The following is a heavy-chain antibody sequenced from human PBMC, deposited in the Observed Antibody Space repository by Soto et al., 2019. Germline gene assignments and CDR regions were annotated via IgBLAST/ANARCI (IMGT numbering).Heavy chain of an antibody. CDR1: GYTFTSYD. J-gene: IGHJ6*02. CDR2: MNPNSGNT. CDR3: ARVLWSRSYSSSSGGMDV. V-gene: IGHV1-8*01. D-gene: IGHD6-6*01. Sequence: ASVKVSCKASGYTFTSYDINWVRQATGQGLEWMGWMNPNSGNTGYAQKFQGRVTMTRNTSISTAYMELSSLRSEDTAVYYCARVLWSRSYSSSSGGMDVWGQGTTVTVSS.